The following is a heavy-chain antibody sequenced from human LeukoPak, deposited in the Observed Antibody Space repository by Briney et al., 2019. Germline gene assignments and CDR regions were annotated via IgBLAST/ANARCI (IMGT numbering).Heavy chain of an antibody. CDR2: INPNSGGA. CDR1: GYTFTGYY. D-gene: IGHD6-6*01. CDR3: VRTAARRFDY. V-gene: IGHV1-2*06. Sequence: ASVKVSCKASGYTFTGYYIHWVRQAPGQGLEWMGRINPNSGGANYAQKFQGRVTMTRDTSITAVYMELSSLRSADTSVYYCVRTAARRFDYWGQGTLVTVSS. J-gene: IGHJ4*02.